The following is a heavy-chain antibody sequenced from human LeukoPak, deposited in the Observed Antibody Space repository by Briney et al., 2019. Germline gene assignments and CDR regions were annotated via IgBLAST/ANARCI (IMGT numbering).Heavy chain of an antibody. CDR2: MNPNSGNT. J-gene: IGHJ6*03. D-gene: IGHD6-6*01. V-gene: IGHV1-8*01. Sequence: GASVKVSCKASGYTFASYDINWVRQATGHRLEWMGGMNPNSGNTGYAQKFQGRVTMTRDTSINTAYMELSNLRSEDTAVYYCARSTDSSAPYYYYHMDVWGEGTTVTVSS. CDR1: GYTFASYD. CDR3: ARSTDSSAPYYYYHMDV.